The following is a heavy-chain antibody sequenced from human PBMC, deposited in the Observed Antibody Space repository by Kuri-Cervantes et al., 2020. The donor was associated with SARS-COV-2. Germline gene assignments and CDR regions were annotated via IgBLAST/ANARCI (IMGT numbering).Heavy chain of an antibody. CDR1: GFTFSSYA. J-gene: IGHJ4*02. CDR2: ISGSDGST. Sequence: GESLKISCAASGFTFSSYAMSWVRQAPGKGLEWVSAISGSDGSTYYADSVKGRFTISRDNAKNSLYLQMNSLRAEDTAVYYCAREHLSVFYVFDYWGQGTLVTVSS. CDR3: AREHLSVFYVFDY. D-gene: IGHD5/OR15-5a*01. V-gene: IGHV3-23*01.